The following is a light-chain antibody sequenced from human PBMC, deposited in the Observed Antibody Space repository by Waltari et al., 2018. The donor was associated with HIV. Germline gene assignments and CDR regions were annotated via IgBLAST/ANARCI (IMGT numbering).Light chain of an antibody. CDR2: GNN. CDR1: SSNIASGYD. J-gene: IGLJ3*02. V-gene: IGLV1-40*01. Sequence: QSVLTQPPSVSAAPGQRVTISCTRRSSNIASGYDVHSYPQLPGPPPKLLIFGNNNRPSGVPDRFSGSKSGTSASLAITGLQAEDEADYYCQSYDSSLSGWVFGGGTKLTVL. CDR3: QSYDSSLSGWV.